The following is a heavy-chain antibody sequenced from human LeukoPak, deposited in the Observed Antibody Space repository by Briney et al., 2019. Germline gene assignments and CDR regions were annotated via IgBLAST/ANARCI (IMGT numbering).Heavy chain of an antibody. CDR1: GYTFTSFG. J-gene: IGHJ4*02. CDR2: IGAYNGDT. Sequence: ASVKVSCKPSGYTFTSFGISWVRQPPGQGLEWMGWIGAYNGDTNYAQKFQGRVTMTTDTSTSTAYMDLRSLRSDDTAVYYCTRDHCRGDNCPSFDYWGQGTLVTVSS. D-gene: IGHD2-15*01. CDR3: TRDHCRGDNCPSFDY. V-gene: IGHV1-18*04.